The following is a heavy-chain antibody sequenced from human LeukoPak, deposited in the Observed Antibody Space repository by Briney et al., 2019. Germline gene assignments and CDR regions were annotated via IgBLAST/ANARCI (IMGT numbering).Heavy chain of an antibody. CDR2: IKQDGSEK. CDR1: GFTFSSYW. V-gene: IGHV3-7*03. J-gene: IGHJ5*02. Sequence: GGSLRLSCAASGFTFSSYWMSWVRQAPGKGLEWVANIKQDGSEKYYVDSVKGRFTISRDNAKNSLYLQMNSLRAEDTAVYYYARGGLYCSGGSCLNWFDPWGQGTLVTVSS. CDR3: ARGGLYCSGGSCLNWFDP. D-gene: IGHD2-15*01.